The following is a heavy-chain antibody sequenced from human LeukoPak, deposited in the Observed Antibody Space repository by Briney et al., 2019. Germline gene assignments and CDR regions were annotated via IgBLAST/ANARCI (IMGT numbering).Heavy chain of an antibody. CDR2: ISLSGSYM. CDR1: GFNLSRFN. Sequence: GGSLRLSCAASGFNLSRFNMNWVRQAPGKGLEWVSFISLSGSYMCYADSVKGRFTITRGNAKNSLYLQMDSLRGEDTAVYYCARENILEDTSTVDYWGQGTLVTVSS. J-gene: IGHJ4*02. V-gene: IGHV3-21*06. CDR3: ARENILEDTSTVDY. D-gene: IGHD5-12*01.